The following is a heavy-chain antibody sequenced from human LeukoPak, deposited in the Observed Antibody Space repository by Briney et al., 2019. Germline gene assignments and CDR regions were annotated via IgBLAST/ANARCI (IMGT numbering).Heavy chain of an antibody. V-gene: IGHV3-74*01. D-gene: IGHD5-24*01. Sequence: PGGSLRLSCAASGFTFRSYWMHWVRQAPGKGLEWVSRVIRDGSFTNYADSVKGRFTISRDNAKNTLYLQMSSLKAEDTAVYLCVRDGDDFNFDYWGQGSLATVSS. CDR3: VRDGDDFNFDY. CDR2: VIRDGSFT. J-gene: IGHJ4*02. CDR1: GFTFRSYW.